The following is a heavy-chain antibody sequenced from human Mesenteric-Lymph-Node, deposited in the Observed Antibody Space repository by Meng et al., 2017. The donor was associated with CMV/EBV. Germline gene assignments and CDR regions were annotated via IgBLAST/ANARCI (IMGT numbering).Heavy chain of an antibody. CDR3: ARDLSSHYYSSGNYYTLRWFDP. Sequence: GGSLRLSCAASRFTFSNSWMSWVRQAPGKGLEWVANIKQDGSEKHYVDSVKGRFTISRDNAKNSLYLQMNSLRAEDTALYYCARDLSSHYYSSGNYYTLRWFDPRGQGTLVTVSS. D-gene: IGHD3-10*01. CDR2: IKQDGSEK. J-gene: IGHJ5*02. CDR1: RFTFSNSW. V-gene: IGHV3-7*01.